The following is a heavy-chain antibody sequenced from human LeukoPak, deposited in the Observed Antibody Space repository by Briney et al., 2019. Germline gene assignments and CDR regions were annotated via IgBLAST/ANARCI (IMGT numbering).Heavy chain of an antibody. D-gene: IGHD2-2*01. CDR2: INHSGST. V-gene: IGHV4-34*01. CDR1: GGSFSGYY. J-gene: IGHJ5*02. Sequence: SETLSLTCAVYGGSFSGYYWSWIRKPPGKGLEWIGEINHSGSTNYNPSLKSRVTISVDTSKNQFSLKLSSVTAADTAVYYCATSYCSSTSCYAAAWFDPWGQGTLVTVSS. CDR3: ATSYCSSTSCYAAAWFDP.